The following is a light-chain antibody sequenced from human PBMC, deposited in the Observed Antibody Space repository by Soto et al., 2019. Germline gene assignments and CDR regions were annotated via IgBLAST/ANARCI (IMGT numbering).Light chain of an antibody. V-gene: IGLV2-23*01. CDR2: EDS. CDR3: CSYAGSSTYV. CDR1: SSDFGSYNL. J-gene: IGLJ1*01. Sequence: TQPASVSGSPGQSPTISCTGTSSDFGSYNLVSWYQQHPGKAPKLMIYEDSKRPSGVSNRFSGSKSGNTASLTISGLQAEDDADYYCCSYAGSSTYVFGTGTKVTVL.